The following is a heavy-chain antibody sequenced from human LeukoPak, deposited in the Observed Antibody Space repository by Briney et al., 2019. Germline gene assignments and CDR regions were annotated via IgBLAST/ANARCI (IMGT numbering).Heavy chain of an antibody. CDR2: ISWNSGSI. Sequence: GGSLRLSCAASGFTFDDYAMHWVRQAPGKGLEWVSGISWNSGSIGYADSVKGRFTISRDNAKNSLYLQMNSLTAEDTAVYYCARKGLPDCWGQGTPVTVSS. CDR1: GFTFDDYA. CDR3: ARKGLPDC. J-gene: IGHJ4*02. V-gene: IGHV3-9*01.